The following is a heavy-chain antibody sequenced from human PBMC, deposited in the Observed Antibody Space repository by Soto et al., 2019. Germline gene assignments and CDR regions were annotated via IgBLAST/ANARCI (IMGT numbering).Heavy chain of an antibody. CDR2: IYYSGST. Sequence: PSETLSLTCTVSGGSISSSSYYWGWIRQPPGKGLEWIGSIYYSGSTYYNPSLKSRVTISVDTSKNQFSLKLSSVTAADTAVYYCASLYCGGDCGLLDYWGQGTLVTVSS. V-gene: IGHV4-39*01. CDR3: ASLYCGGDCGLLDY. CDR1: GGSISSSSYY. D-gene: IGHD2-21*01. J-gene: IGHJ4*02.